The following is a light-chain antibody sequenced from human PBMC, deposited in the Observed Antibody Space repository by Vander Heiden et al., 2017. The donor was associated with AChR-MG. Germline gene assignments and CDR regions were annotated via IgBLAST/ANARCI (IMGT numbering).Light chain of an antibody. CDR3: QQYNQWPRT. CDR2: GAT. Sequence: ILLTPSPSTLSVSPGDLPTLSCRARQSIFTNLAWYQQTRGQAPRLLIYGATTRATGIPARFSGSGSGTEFTITISSLQSEDVAVYCWQQYNQWPRTFGQGTKVEIK. V-gene: IGKV3-15*01. J-gene: IGKJ1*01. CDR1: QSIFTN.